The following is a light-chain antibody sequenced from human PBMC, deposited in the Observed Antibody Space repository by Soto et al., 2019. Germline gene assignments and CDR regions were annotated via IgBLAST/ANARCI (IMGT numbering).Light chain of an antibody. CDR2: DVT. J-gene: IGLJ1*01. Sequence: QSVLTQPASVSGSPGQSITISCIGTSSDVGAFNYVSWYQHHPGKAPKLIIYDVTDRPSGVSNRFSASKSGNTASLTISGLQAEDEADYYCSSYTTRSTEAFGTGTKLTVL. CDR3: SSYTTRSTEA. CDR1: SSDVGAFNY. V-gene: IGLV2-14*03.